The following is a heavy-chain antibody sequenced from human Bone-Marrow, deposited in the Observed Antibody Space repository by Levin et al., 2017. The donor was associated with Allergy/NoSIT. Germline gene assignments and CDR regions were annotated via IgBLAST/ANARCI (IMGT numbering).Heavy chain of an antibody. CDR2: IYSTGVT. V-gene: IGHV3-53*01. CDR3: ARDGPAKPWA. Sequence: TGGSLRLSCVVSGFTVSNNYMNWVRQAPWRGLDWVSLIYSTGVTKYADSVKGRFTISRDSSKNTLYLQMDRLRVEDTGVYYCARDGPAKPWAWGQGTMVTVSS. D-gene: IGHD3/OR15-3a*01. CDR1: GFTVSNNY. J-gene: IGHJ3*01.